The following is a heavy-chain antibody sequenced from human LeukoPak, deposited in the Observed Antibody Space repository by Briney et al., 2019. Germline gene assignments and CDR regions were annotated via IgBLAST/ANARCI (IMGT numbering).Heavy chain of an antibody. CDR3: AKDLSITMVRGVKYYYYGMDV. V-gene: IGHV3-23*01. J-gene: IGHJ6*02. CDR2: ISGSGGST. Sequence: GGSLRLSRAASGFTFSSYAMSWVRQAPGKGLEWVSAISGSGGSTYYADSVKGRFTISRDNSKNTLYLQMNSLRAEDTAVYYCAKDLSITMVRGVKYYYYGMDVWGQGTTVTVSS. CDR1: GFTFSSYA. D-gene: IGHD3-10*01.